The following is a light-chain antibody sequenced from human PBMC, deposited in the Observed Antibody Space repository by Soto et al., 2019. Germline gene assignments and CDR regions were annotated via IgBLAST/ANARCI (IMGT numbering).Light chain of an antibody. J-gene: IGLJ1*01. CDR1: SSDVGSYNG. CDR2: DVS. Sequence: QSVLTQPPSVSGSPGQSVTISCTGTSSDVGSYNGVSWYQQPPGTAPKLMIYDVSNRPSGVPDRFSGSKSGNTASLTISGLQADDEGDYYCSSYTSSSTYVFGTGTKVTVL. V-gene: IGLV2-18*02. CDR3: SSYTSSSTYV.